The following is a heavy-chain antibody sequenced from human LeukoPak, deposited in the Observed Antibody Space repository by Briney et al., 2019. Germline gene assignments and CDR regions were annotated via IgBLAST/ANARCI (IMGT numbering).Heavy chain of an antibody. V-gene: IGHV1-69*01. D-gene: IGHD3-3*01. CDR3: ARVIDFWSGYPPNYYYYMDV. CDR1: GGTFSSYA. Sequence: GSSVKVSCKASGGTFSSYAISWVRQAPGQGLEWMGGIIPIFGTANYAQKFQGRVTITADESTSTAYMELSSLRSEDTAVYYCARVIDFWSGYPPNYYYYMDVWGKGTTVTVSS. CDR2: IIPIFGTA. J-gene: IGHJ6*03.